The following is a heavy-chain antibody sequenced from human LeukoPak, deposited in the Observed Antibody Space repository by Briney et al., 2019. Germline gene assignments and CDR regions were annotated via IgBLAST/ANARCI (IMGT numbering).Heavy chain of an antibody. CDR1: GFTFSSYS. J-gene: IGHJ4*02. CDR2: ISSSSSTI. CDR3: ARRYNSYYFDY. V-gene: IGHV3-48*04. Sequence: PGGSLRLSCAASGFTFSSYSMNWVRQAPGKGLEWVSYISSSSSTIYYADSVKGRFTISRDNAKNSLYLQMNSLRAEDTAVYFCARRYNSYYFDYWGQGTLVTVSS. D-gene: IGHD1-20*01.